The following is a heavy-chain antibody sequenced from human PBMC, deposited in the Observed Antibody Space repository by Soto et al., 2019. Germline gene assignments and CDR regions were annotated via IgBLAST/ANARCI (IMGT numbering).Heavy chain of an antibody. V-gene: IGHV3-21*01. Sequence: GSLRLSCAASGFTFSSYSMNWVHQAPGKGLEWVSSISSSSSYIYYADSVKGRFTISRDNAKNSLYLQMNSLRAEDTAVYYCASDGYCSGGSCYRTWGQGTLVTVSS. CDR2: ISSSSSYI. D-gene: IGHD2-15*01. J-gene: IGHJ5*02. CDR3: ASDGYCSGGSCYRT. CDR1: GFTFSSYS.